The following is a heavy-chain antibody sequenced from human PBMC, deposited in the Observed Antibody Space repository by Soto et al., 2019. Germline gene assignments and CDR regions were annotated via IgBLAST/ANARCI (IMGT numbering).Heavy chain of an antibody. CDR3: ARDRDYDTRFDP. CDR2: IYYSGST. D-gene: IGHD3-22*01. CDR1: GGSISSGGYY. Sequence: SETLSLTCTVSGGSISSGGYYWSWIRQHPGKGLEWIGYIYYSGSTYYNPSLKSRVTISVDTSKNQFSLKLSSVTAADTAVYYCARDRDYDTRFDPWGQGTLVTVSS. V-gene: IGHV4-31*03. J-gene: IGHJ5*02.